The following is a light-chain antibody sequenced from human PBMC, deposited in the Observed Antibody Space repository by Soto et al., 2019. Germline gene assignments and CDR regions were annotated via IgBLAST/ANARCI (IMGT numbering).Light chain of an antibody. CDR3: QQYNDWWT. J-gene: IGKJ1*01. V-gene: IGKV3-15*01. CDR1: QSVSNN. CDR2: GAS. Sequence: EICMTQSPATLSVSPGESATLSYRASQSVSNNLTWYKQKPGQPPRLLIYGASTRATGVPGRLSGSGSGTEFTLTISSIKSEDFAVYYCQQYNDWWTFGHGTKVDIK.